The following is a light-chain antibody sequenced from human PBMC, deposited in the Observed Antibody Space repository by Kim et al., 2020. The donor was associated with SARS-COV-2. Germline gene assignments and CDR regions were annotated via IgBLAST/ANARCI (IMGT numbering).Light chain of an antibody. CDR3: QQRKSYPLT. V-gene: IGKV1-9*01. Sequence: IQLTQSPSSLSASVGDRVTITCRASQGIDAYLAWYQQKPGKAPKLLMYAASTLQSGVPSRSSGSGSGTDFTLTISSLQPEDSATYYCQQRKSYPLTFGQGRRLEIK. CDR2: AAS. J-gene: IGKJ5*01. CDR1: QGIDAY.